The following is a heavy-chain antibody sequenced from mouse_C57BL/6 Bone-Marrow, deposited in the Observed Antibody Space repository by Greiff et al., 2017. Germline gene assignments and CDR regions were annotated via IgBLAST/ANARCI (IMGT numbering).Heavy chain of an antibody. CDR3: ARGGFITTVVGNWYFDV. CDR1: GFTFSDYY. D-gene: IGHD1-1*01. CDR2: ISNGGGST. Sequence: DVMLVESGGGLVQPGGSLKLSCAASGFTFSDYYMYWVRQTPEKRLEWVAYISNGGGSTYYPDTVKGRFTISRDNAKNTLYLQMSRLKSEDTAMYYCARGGFITTVVGNWYFDVEGTGTTVAVSS. J-gene: IGHJ1*03. V-gene: IGHV5-12*01.